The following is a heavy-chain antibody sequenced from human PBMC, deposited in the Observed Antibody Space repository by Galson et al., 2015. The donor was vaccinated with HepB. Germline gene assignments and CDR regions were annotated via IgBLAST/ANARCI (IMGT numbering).Heavy chain of an antibody. Sequence: SVKVSCKASGYTFTSYYMHWVRQAPGQGLEWMGIINPSGGSTSYAQKFQGRVTMTRDTSTSTVYMELSSLRSEDTAVYYCARGPSGWDYYYGMDVWGQGTTVTVSS. CDR1: GYTFTSYY. D-gene: IGHD6-19*01. CDR3: ARGPSGWDYYYGMDV. CDR2: INPSGGST. J-gene: IGHJ6*02. V-gene: IGHV1-46*01.